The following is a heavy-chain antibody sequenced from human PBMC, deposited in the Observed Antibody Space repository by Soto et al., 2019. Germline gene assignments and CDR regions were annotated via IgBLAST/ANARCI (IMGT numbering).Heavy chain of an antibody. CDR3: ARGVGPDCTNGVCALYYYYYYGMDV. CDR1: GYTFTGYY. CDR2: INPNSGGT. D-gene: IGHD2-8*01. Sequence: ASVKVSCKASGYTFTGYYMHWVRQAPGQGLEWMGWINPNSGGTNYAQKFQGRVTMTRDTSISTAYMELSRLRSDDTAVYYCARGVGPDCTNGVCALYYYYYYGMDVWGQGTTVTVPS. J-gene: IGHJ6*02. V-gene: IGHV1-2*02.